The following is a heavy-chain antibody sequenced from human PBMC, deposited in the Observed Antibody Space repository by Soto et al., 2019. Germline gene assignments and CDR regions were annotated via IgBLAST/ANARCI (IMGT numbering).Heavy chain of an antibody. Sequence: LVESGGGLVQSGGSLRLSCAASGFTFDYYWMHWVRQVPGKGRLWVSHIQNVASLTTYADSVKVRFNNSRDDAKNKLYLRMIGAEGEDTAVYFCVIGQLGGFDFWGQGTMVTVSS. CDR2: IQNVASLT. CDR3: VIGQLGGFDF. V-gene: IGHV3-74*01. CDR1: GFTFDYYW. D-gene: IGHD5-18*01. J-gene: IGHJ3*01.